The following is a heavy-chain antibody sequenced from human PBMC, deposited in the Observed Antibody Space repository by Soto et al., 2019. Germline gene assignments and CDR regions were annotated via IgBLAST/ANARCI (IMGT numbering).Heavy chain of an antibody. D-gene: IGHD3-9*01. CDR1: GISFSDYW. J-gene: IGHJ4*01. CDR2: IKRDGSEM. V-gene: IGHV3-7*02. Sequence: PGGSLRLSCVASGISFSDYWMTWVRQAPGRGLEWVANIKRDGSEMYYVDSVKGRFSISRDNTKNSLYLDMNNVRGDDTAVYHCATRPPADRYFRVFDYWGHGTLVTVSS. CDR3: ATRPPADRYFRVFDY.